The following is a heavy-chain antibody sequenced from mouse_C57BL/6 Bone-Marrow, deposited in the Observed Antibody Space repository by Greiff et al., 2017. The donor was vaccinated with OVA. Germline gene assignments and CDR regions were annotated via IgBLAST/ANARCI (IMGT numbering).Heavy chain of an antibody. V-gene: IGHV1-55*01. J-gene: IGHJ4*01. CDR3: ARSDGYYIPLAMDY. CDR2: IYPGSGST. Sequence: QVQLQQPGAELVKPGASVRMSCKASGYTFTSYWITWVKQRPGQGLEWIGDIYPGSGSTNYNEKFKSKATLTVDTSSSTAYMQLSSLTSEDSAVYYCARSDGYYIPLAMDYWGQGTSVTVSS. D-gene: IGHD2-3*01. CDR1: GYTFTSYW.